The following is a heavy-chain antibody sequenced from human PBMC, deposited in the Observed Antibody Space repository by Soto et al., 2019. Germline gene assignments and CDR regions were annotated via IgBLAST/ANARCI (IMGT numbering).Heavy chain of an antibody. Sequence: SETLSLTCTVSGGSVSSGSYYWSWIRQPPGKGLEWIGYIYYSGSTNYNPSLKSRVTISVDTSKNQFSLKLSSMTAADTAVYYCARAQFYSGSGNYNNLMFDAWGQGIQVTVSS. CDR2: IYYSGST. J-gene: IGHJ5*02. CDR3: ARAQFYSGSGNYNNLMFDA. CDR1: GGSVSSGSYY. V-gene: IGHV4-61*01. D-gene: IGHD3-10*01.